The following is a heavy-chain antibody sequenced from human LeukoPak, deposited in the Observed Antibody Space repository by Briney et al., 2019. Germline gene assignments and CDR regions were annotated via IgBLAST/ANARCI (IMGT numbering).Heavy chain of an antibody. CDR1: GFTFSSYA. CDR3: AKIRGYYYDSSGYYGSPDAFDI. Sequence: GGSLRLSCAASGFTFSSYAMSWVRQAPGKGLGWVSAISGSGGSTYYADSVKGRFTISRDNSKNTLYLQMNSLRAEDTAVYYCAKIRGYYYDSSGYYGSPDAFDIWGQGTMVTVSS. V-gene: IGHV3-23*01. J-gene: IGHJ3*02. CDR2: ISGSGGST. D-gene: IGHD3-22*01.